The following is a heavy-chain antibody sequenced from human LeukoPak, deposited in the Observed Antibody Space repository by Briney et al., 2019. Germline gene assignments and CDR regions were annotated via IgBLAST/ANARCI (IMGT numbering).Heavy chain of an antibody. CDR1: GYTFTGYY. J-gene: IGHJ4*02. CDR2: INPNSGGT. Sequence: GASVKVSCKASGYTFTGYYMHWVRQAPGQGLEWMGWINPNSGGTNYAQKFQGRVTMTRDTSISTAYMELSRLRSDDTAVYYCARPREGYSYEYYFDYWGQGTLVTVSS. CDR3: ARPREGYSYEYYFDY. V-gene: IGHV1-2*02. D-gene: IGHD5-18*01.